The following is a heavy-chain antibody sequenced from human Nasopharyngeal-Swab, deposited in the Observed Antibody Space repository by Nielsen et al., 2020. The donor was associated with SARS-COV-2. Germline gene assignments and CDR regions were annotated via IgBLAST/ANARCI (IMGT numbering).Heavy chain of an antibody. Sequence: GESLKISCAASGFIFHDYGMHWVRQAPGKGLEWVSLMTGNGHYTYYADSVKGRFTVSRDNSKNSLYLQMNSLRTEDTALYYCAKGRSSGYYYDSGYWGQGTLVTVSS. CDR2: MTGNGHYT. V-gene: IGHV3-43*02. CDR1: GFIFHDYG. CDR3: AKGRSSGYYYDSGY. J-gene: IGHJ4*02. D-gene: IGHD3-22*01.